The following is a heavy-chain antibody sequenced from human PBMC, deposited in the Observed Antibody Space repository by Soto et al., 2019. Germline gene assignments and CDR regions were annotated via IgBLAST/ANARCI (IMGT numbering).Heavy chain of an antibody. J-gene: IGHJ4*02. Sequence: PSETLSLTCDVYGGSFSGYIWTWIRQTPGKGLQWIGQINHSGSANYNPSLKSRVTISVHTSNSQFSLELSSVTAADTAVYYCARGLISGSQYSGGRYYIDSWGQGTQVTVSS. CDR3: ARGLISGSQYSGGRYYIDS. CDR1: GGSFSGYI. CDR2: INHSGSA. D-gene: IGHD1-26*01. V-gene: IGHV4-34*01.